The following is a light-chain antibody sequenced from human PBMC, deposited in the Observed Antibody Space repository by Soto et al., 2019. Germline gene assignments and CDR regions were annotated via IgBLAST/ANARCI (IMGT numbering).Light chain of an antibody. J-gene: IGKJ4*01. Sequence: DIQMTQSPSSLSASVGDRVTITCRASQGISSYLNWYQQKPGKAPKFLIYAASRLQSGVPSRFSDSGSRTDSTLTISSLQPEDFATYYCQQSYSTPLTLGGGTKVEIK. CDR3: QQSYSTPLT. V-gene: IGKV1-39*01. CDR2: AAS. CDR1: QGISSY.